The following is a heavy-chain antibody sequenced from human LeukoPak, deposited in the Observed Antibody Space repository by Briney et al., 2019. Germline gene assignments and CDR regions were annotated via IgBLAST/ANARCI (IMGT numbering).Heavy chain of an antibody. D-gene: IGHD2-15*01. CDR1: GGSITSYY. Sequence: PSETLSLTCTVSGGSITSYYWSWLRQPAGKALEWIGRIYTRGSTNYSPSLKRRVTMSLDTSKNQFSLKLSSVTAADTAVYYCARDQGYVFQHWGQGTLVTVSS. CDR2: IYTRGST. V-gene: IGHV4-4*07. CDR3: ARDQGYVFQH. J-gene: IGHJ1*01.